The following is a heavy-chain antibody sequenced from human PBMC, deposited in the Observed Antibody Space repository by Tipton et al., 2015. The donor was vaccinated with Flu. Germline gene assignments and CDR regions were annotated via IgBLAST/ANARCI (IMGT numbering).Heavy chain of an antibody. CDR2: INHSGST. Sequence: LRLSCAVYGGSFSGYYWSWIRQPPGKGLEWIGEINHSGSTNYNPSLKSRVTISVDTSKNQFSLKLKSVTAADTAVYYCAKDRGPLAFCTSSSCYIDHWGQGALVTVSS. V-gene: IGHV4-34*01. J-gene: IGHJ4*02. CDR1: GGSFSGYY. D-gene: IGHD2-2*02. CDR3: AKDRGPLAFCTSSSCYIDH.